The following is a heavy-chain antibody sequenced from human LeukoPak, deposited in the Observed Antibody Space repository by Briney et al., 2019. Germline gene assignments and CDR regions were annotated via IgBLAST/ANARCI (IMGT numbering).Heavy chain of an antibody. CDR1: GGTFSSYT. CDR2: IIPILGIA. Sequence: GASVKVSCKASGGTFSSYTISWVRQAPGQGLEWMGRIIPILGIANYAQKFQGRVTITAGKSTSTAYMELSSLRSEDTAVYYCARAEGVSWFDPWGQGTLVTVSS. CDR3: ARAEGVSWFDP. J-gene: IGHJ5*02. D-gene: IGHD3-16*01. V-gene: IGHV1-69*02.